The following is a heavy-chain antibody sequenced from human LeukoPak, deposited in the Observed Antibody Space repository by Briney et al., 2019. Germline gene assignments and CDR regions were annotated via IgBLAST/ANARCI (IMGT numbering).Heavy chain of an antibody. J-gene: IGHJ3*02. CDR1: GFTFSSYS. V-gene: IGHV3-21*01. Sequence: PGGYLRLSCVASGFTFSSYSMNWVRQAPGKGLEWGSCITSSSSYIYYADSVKGRFTISRDNSENTLYMQMNSLRVEDTAVYYCAKGLHSSSWNDAFDIWGQATTVTVSS. D-gene: IGHD6-13*01. CDR2: ITSSSSYI. CDR3: AKGLHSSSWNDAFDI.